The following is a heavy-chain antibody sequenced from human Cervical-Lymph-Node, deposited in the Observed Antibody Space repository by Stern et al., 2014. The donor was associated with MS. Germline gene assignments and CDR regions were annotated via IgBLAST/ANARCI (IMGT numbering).Heavy chain of an antibody. D-gene: IGHD7-27*01. CDR3: AKAWGH. Sequence: QLSLVQSGGGVVQPGRSLRLSCEVSGLHFSRYGMHWVCQAQGTEPAWVADIPKDGSKKEYEGAVKGRFPDSRDNSKKKLILPIDSLRREDTAVYYCAKAWGHWGQGTLVIVSS. CDR1: GLHFSRYG. CDR2: IPKDGSKK. V-gene: IGHV3-30*18. J-gene: IGHJ4*02.